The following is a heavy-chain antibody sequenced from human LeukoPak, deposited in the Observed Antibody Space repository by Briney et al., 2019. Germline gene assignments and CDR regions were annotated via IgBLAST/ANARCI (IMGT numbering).Heavy chain of an antibody. CDR1: GGSLSGYY. CDR2: TNHSGST. J-gene: IGHJ4*02. D-gene: IGHD3-10*01. Sequence: SETLSLTCAVYGGSLSGYYWSWIRQPPGKGLEWSGETNHSGSTNYNPSLKSRVTISVDTSKNQFSLKLSSVTAADTAVYYCASVLGYYYGSGSYGYFDYWGQGTLVTVSS. CDR3: ASVLGYYYGSGSYGYFDY. V-gene: IGHV4-34*01.